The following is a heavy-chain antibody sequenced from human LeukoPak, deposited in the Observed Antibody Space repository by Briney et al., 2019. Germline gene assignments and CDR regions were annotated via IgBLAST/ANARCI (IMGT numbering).Heavy chain of an antibody. J-gene: IGHJ4*02. CDR2: IRYDGSNK. Sequence: GGSLRLSCAASGFTFSSYGMHWVRQAPGKGLEWVAFIRYDGSNKYYADSVKGRFTISRDNSKNTLYLQMNSLRAEDTAVYYCAKAPVTTCRGAFCYPFDYWGLGTLVTVSS. V-gene: IGHV3-30*02. CDR1: GFTFSSYG. CDR3: AKAPVTTCRGAFCYPFDY. D-gene: IGHD2-15*01.